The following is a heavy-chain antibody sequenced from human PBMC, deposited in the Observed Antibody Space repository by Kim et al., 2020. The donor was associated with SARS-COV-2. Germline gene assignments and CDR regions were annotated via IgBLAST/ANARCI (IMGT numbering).Heavy chain of an antibody. J-gene: IGHJ4*02. V-gene: IGHV4-39*01. D-gene: IGHD6-19*01. CDR2: IYYSGST. CDR3: ARHSSGWPYPGGLDY. CDR1: GGSISSSSYY. Sequence: SETLSLTCTVSGGSISSSSYYWGWIRQPPGKGLEWIGSIYYSGSTYYNPSLKSRVTISVDTSKNQFSLKLSSVTAADTAVYYCARHSSGWPYPGGLDYWGQGTLVTVSS.